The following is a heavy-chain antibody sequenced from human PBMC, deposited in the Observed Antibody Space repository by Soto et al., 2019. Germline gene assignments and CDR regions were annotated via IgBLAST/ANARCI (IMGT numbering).Heavy chain of an antibody. D-gene: IGHD3-3*01. CDR3: ATVLGGLPRAFDI. Sequence: SVKVCCKXSGGTFTSYAFIWVRQAPGQGLEWMGGIIPIFGAANYAQKFQGRVTITADASTTTAYMELSSLRSEDTAVYYCATVLGGLPRAFDIWGQGTMVTVS. CDR2: IIPIFGAA. CDR1: GGTFTSYA. J-gene: IGHJ3*02. V-gene: IGHV1-69*13.